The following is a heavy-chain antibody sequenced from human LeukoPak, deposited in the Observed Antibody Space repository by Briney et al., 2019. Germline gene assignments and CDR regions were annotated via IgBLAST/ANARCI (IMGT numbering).Heavy chain of an antibody. J-gene: IGHJ4*02. CDR3: ARSLYRRRTIIAVAGVYYFDY. Sequence: PSETLSLTCAVYGGSFSGYYWSWIRRPPRKGLEWIGEINHCGSTNYNPSLKSRVTISVDTSKNQFSLKLSSVTAADTAVYYCARSLYRRRTIIAVAGVYYFDYWGQGTLVTVSS. V-gene: IGHV4-34*01. CDR2: INHCGST. CDR1: GGSFSGYY. D-gene: IGHD6-19*01.